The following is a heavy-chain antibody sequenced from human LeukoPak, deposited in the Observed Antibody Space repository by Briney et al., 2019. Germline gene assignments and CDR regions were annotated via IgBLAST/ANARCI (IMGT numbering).Heavy chain of an antibody. CDR2: IFSSGST. J-gene: IGHJ4*02. V-gene: IGHV4-59*08. Sequence: SETLSLTCTVSGGSISSDYWTWIRQPPGKGLEWIGYIFSSGSTNYNPSLKSRLTISVDASKNQFSLKLSSVTATDTAVYYCASLTTVTQGYFDSWGQGTLVTVSS. CDR1: GGSISSDY. D-gene: IGHD4-17*01. CDR3: ASLTTVTQGYFDS.